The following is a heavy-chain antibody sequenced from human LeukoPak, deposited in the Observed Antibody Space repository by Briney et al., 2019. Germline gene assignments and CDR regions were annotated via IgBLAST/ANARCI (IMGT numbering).Heavy chain of an antibody. J-gene: IGHJ4*02. CDR2: IRGSGDKT. CDR3: VRRGDASSGWGDHDY. Sequence: GGSLRLSCAASGFTFNRNAISWLRQAPGKGLEGVSTIRGSGDKTFYADSVKGRFTISRDNSKNMLHLQMSSLTGEDTALYYCVRRGDASSGWGDHDYWGQGDLVTVSS. V-gene: IGHV3-23*01. D-gene: IGHD6-19*01. CDR1: GFTFNRNA.